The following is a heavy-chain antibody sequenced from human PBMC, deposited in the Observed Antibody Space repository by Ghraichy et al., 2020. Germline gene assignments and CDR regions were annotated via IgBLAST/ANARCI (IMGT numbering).Heavy chain of an antibody. CDR3: AREQSGRTRYFDY. CDR2: IWYDGSNK. J-gene: IGHJ4*02. V-gene: IGHV3-33*01. Sequence: GESLNISCAASGFTFSSYGMHWVRQAPGKGLEWVAVIWYDGSNKYYADSVKGRFTISRDNSKNTLYLQMNSLRAEDTAVYYCAREQSGRTRYFDYWGQGTLVTVSS. CDR1: GFTFSSYG. D-gene: IGHD1-26*01.